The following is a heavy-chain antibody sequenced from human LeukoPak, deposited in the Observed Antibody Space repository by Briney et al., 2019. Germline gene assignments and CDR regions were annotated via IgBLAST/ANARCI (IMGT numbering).Heavy chain of an antibody. V-gene: IGHV4-34*01. CDR3: ARFVQTYCSSTSCLGWFDP. Sequence: SETLSLTCAVYGGSFSGYYWSWIRQPPGKGLEWIGEINHSGSTNYNPSLKSRVTISVDTSKNQFSLKLSSVTAADTAVYYCARFVQTYCSSTSCLGWFDPWGQGTLVTVSS. CDR2: INHSGST. CDR1: GGSFSGYY. J-gene: IGHJ5*02. D-gene: IGHD2-2*01.